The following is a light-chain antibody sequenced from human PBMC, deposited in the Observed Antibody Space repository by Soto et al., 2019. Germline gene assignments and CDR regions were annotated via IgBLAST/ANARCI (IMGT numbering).Light chain of an antibody. CDR2: AAS. CDR3: QQANSFPLN. Sequence: DIQMTQSPSSVSASVGDRVTFTCRASQDINTWLAWYQKKPGKAPHLLIYAASTLHSGVPSRFSGSGSGTHFTLTINSLQPEDFGTYYCQQANSFPLNFGGGTKV. V-gene: IGKV1-12*01. J-gene: IGKJ4*01. CDR1: QDINTW.